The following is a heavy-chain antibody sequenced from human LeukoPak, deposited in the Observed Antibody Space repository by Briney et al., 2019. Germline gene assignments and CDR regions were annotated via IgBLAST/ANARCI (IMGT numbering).Heavy chain of an antibody. CDR2: ISYDATNK. Sequence: GGSLRLSCAASGFTFNTYAIHWVRQAPGKGLEWVAGISYDATNKFYVDSVKGRFTISRDNSKNTLYLQMNSLRAEDAAVYHCAKDPETYYYYGMDVWGQGTTVTVSS. CDR1: GFTFNTYA. CDR3: AKDPETYYYYGMDV. J-gene: IGHJ6*02. V-gene: IGHV3-30*04.